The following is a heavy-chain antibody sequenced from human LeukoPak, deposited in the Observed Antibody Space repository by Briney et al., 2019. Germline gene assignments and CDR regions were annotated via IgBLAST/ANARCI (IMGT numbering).Heavy chain of an antibody. Sequence: ASVKVSCKASGYTLTSYYMHWVRQAPGQGLEWMGIINPSGGSTGYAQKFQGRVTMTRNTSISTAYMELSSLRSEDTAVYYCARGYGSGSFDYWGQGTLVTVSS. D-gene: IGHD3-10*01. CDR2: INPSGGST. J-gene: IGHJ4*02. CDR1: GYTLTSYY. CDR3: ARGYGSGSFDY. V-gene: IGHV1-46*01.